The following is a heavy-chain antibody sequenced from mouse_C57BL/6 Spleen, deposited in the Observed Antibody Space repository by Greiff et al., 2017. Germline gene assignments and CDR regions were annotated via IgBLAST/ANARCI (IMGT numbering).Heavy chain of an antibody. CDR2: INPYNGGT. V-gene: IGHV1-19*01. CDR1: GYTFTDYY. Sequence: EVQLQQSGPVLVKPGASVKMSCKASGYTFTDYYMNWVKQSHGKSLEWLGVINPYNGGTSYNQKFKGKATLTVDKSSSTAYMELNSLTSEDSAVYYCARGGYYYGSSSYAMDYWGQGTSVTVSS. J-gene: IGHJ4*01. CDR3: ARGGYYYGSSSYAMDY. D-gene: IGHD1-1*01.